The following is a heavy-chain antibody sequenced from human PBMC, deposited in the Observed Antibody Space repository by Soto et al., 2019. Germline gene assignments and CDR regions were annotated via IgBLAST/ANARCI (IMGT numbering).Heavy chain of an antibody. V-gene: IGHV1-69*12. Sequence: QVQLVQSGAEVKKPGSSVKVSCKASGGTFSSYAISWVRQAPGQGLEWMGGIIPIFGTANYAQKFQGRVTITADESRRPAYLELSSLRSEDTAVYYCATALPRWLQLPDDAFEIWGQGTMVTVSS. J-gene: IGHJ3*02. D-gene: IGHD5-12*01. CDR3: ATALPRWLQLPDDAFEI. CDR2: IIPIFGTA. CDR1: GGTFSSYA.